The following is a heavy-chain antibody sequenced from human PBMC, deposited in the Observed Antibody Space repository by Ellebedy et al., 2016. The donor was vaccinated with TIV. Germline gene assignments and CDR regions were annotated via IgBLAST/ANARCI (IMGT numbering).Heavy chain of an antibody. Sequence: MPSETLSLTCTVSGASISSGDYYWNWIRQTPGKGLEWIGYISHSGTTYYNPSLKSRLAMSVDKSKNQFSLNLTSVTAADTAVYYCARAGIKPYDSWGQGTLVTVSS. CDR1: GASISSGDYY. V-gene: IGHV4-30-4*01. CDR2: ISHSGTT. CDR3: ARAGIKPYDS. D-gene: IGHD5-18*01. J-gene: IGHJ4*02.